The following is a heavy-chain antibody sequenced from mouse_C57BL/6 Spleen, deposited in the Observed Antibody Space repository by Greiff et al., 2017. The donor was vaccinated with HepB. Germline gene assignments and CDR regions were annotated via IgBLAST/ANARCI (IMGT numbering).Heavy chain of an antibody. CDR2: IYPGNSDT. CDR3: TRGGYYYGSSPYAMDY. J-gene: IGHJ4*01. V-gene: IGHV1-5*01. CDR1: GYTFTSYW. Sequence: VQLQQSGTVLARPGASVKMSCKTSGYTFTSYWMHWVKQRPGQGLEWIGAIYPGNSDTSYNQKFKGKAKLTAVTSASTAYMELSSLTNEDSAVYYCTRGGYYYGSSPYAMDYWGQGTSVTVSS. D-gene: IGHD1-1*01.